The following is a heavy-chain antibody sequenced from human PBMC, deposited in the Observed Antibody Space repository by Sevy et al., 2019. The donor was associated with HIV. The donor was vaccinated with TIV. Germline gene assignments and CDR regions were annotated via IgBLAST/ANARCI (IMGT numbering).Heavy chain of an antibody. CDR1: GFSFSSYG. Sequence: GGSLRLSCAASGFSFSSYGMHWVRQAPGKGLEWVAVIWYDGSKKYYADSVKGRFTISRDNSKNTVYVHMNNLRAEDTAVYYCAKDRGSDGEGPGSWGQGTLVTVSS. V-gene: IGHV3-33*06. CDR3: AKDRGSDGEGPGS. J-gene: IGHJ4*02. CDR2: IWYDGSKK. D-gene: IGHD3-10*01.